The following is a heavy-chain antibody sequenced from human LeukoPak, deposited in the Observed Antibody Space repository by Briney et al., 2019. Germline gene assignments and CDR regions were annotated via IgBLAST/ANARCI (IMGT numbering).Heavy chain of an antibody. J-gene: IGHJ6*03. CDR1: GDSISSSSRY. V-gene: IGHV4-61*01. CDR2: IYYSGST. CDR3: ARESCSSSSCHMGV. D-gene: IGHD2-2*01. Sequence: SETLSLTCTVAGDSISSSSRYWGWIRQSPGEGLEWIGYIYYSGSTNYNPSLKSRVTMSIDTSKNQFSLKLTSVTAADTAVYYCARESCSSSSCHMGVWGKGTTVTISS.